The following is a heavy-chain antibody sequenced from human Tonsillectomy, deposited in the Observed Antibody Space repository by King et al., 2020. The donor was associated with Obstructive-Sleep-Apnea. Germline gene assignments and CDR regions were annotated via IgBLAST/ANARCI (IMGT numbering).Heavy chain of an antibody. CDR3: ARGVDNDILTGYYNYAFDI. J-gene: IGHJ3*02. Sequence: RLQESGPGLVKPSQTLSLTCTVSGGSISSGGYYWSWIRQHPGKGLEWIGYIYYSGSTYYNPSLKSRVTISVDTSKNQFSLKLSSVTAADTAVYYCARGVDNDILTGYYNYAFDIWGQGTMVTVSS. CDR2: IYYSGST. D-gene: IGHD3-9*01. V-gene: IGHV4-31*03. CDR1: GGSISSGGYY.